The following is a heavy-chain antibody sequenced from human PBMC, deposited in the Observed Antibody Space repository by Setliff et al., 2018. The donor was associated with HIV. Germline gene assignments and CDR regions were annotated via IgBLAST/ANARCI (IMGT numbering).Heavy chain of an antibody. Sequence: ASVKVSCKASGHTLTSYGISWVRQAPGQGLEWMGWISVYNDDTSYAQKFQGRVTMTTDTSTGTAYMELRSLRSDDTAMYYCARDVSGSYHLDAFDIWGQETMVTVS. CDR3: ARDVSGSYHLDAFDI. V-gene: IGHV1-18*01. CDR1: GHTLTSYG. D-gene: IGHD1-26*01. CDR2: ISVYNDDT. J-gene: IGHJ3*02.